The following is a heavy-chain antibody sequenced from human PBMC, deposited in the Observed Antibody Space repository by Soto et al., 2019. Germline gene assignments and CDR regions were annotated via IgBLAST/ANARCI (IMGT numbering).Heavy chain of an antibody. D-gene: IGHD3-10*01. J-gene: IGHJ4*02. CDR2: ISYDGSNK. V-gene: IGHV3-30-3*01. Sequence: QVQLVESGGGVVQPGRSLRLSCAASGFTFNSYAMHWVRQAPGKGLEWVAVISYDGSNKYYADSVKGRFTISRDNSKNTLYLQMNSLRAEDTAVYYCARERGYPVSADFDYWGQGTLVTVSS. CDR3: ARERGYPVSADFDY. CDR1: GFTFNSYA.